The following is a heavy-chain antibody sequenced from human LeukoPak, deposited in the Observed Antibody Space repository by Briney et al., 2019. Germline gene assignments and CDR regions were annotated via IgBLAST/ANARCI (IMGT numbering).Heavy chain of an antibody. CDR1: GYTFTSYG. Sequence: GASVKVSCKASGYTFTSYGISWVRQAPGQGLEWMGWISAYNGNTNYAQKLQGRVTMTTDTSTSTAYMELSSLRSEDTAVYYCARAGHYDSSGYYFSFDYWGQGTLVTVSS. CDR3: ARAGHYDSSGYYFSFDY. V-gene: IGHV1-18*01. D-gene: IGHD3-22*01. J-gene: IGHJ4*02. CDR2: ISAYNGNT.